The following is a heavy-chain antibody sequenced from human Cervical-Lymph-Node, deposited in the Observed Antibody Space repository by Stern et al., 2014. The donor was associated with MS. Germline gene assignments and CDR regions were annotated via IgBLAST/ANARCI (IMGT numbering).Heavy chain of an antibody. CDR2: IWFDSNNQ. CDR1: GFSFSSYG. V-gene: IGHV3-33*01. J-gene: IGHJ4*02. Sequence: QVQLVESGGGVVQPGRPLRLSCAASGFSFSSYGMHWVRQAPGKGLEWVALIWFDSNNQYYADSVKGRFTVSRDNSKNTLYLQMSSLRVEDTAVYYCARMTAATGTLVNWDQGTLVTVSS. D-gene: IGHD1-1*01. CDR3: ARMTAATGTLVN.